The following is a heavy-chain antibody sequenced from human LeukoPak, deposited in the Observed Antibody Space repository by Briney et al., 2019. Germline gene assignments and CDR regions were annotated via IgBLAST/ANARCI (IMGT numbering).Heavy chain of an antibody. Sequence: ASVKVSCKASGGTFSSYAISWVRQAPGQGLEWMGIINPSGGSTSYAQKFQGRVTMTRDMSTSTVYMELSSLRSEDTAVYYCAREPMWIVGSNDAFDIWGQGTMVTVSS. D-gene: IGHD5-12*01. CDR2: INPSGGST. CDR3: AREPMWIVGSNDAFDI. V-gene: IGHV1-46*01. CDR1: GGTFSSYA. J-gene: IGHJ3*02.